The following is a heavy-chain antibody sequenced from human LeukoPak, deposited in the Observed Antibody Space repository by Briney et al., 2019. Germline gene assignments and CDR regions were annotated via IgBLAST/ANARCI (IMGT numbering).Heavy chain of an antibody. Sequence: SETLSLTCSVSGGSITSAGHYWSWMRQFPGKGLEWLGYIYYTGSAYYNPSLKSRVSISIDTSKKQFTLNLNSVTAADTAVYFCARDKVTVTSNWFDPWGQGTQVTVSS. D-gene: IGHD4-17*01. CDR3: ARDKVTVTSNWFDP. V-gene: IGHV4-31*03. CDR1: GGSITSAGHY. J-gene: IGHJ5*02. CDR2: IYYTGSA.